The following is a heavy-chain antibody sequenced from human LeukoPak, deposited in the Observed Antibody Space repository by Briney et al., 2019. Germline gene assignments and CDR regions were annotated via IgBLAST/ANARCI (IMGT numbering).Heavy chain of an antibody. Sequence: GGSLGLSCVTSKFPFSSYWMSWVRQAPGKGLEWVANIKEDGGERFYVDSVKGRFSISRDNAKNSLYLQMNSLRAEDTAVYYCGRTGDLSDYWGQGTLVTVSS. CDR3: GRTGDLSDY. CDR1: KFPFSSYW. D-gene: IGHD7-27*01. V-gene: IGHV3-7*01. J-gene: IGHJ4*02. CDR2: IKEDGGER.